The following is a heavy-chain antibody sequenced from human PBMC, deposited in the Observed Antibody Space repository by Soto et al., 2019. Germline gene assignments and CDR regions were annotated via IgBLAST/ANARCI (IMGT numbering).Heavy chain of an antibody. CDR3: AKDFGYSSSFYYYYYYGMDV. J-gene: IGHJ6*02. Sequence: PGGSLRLSCASSVFTFSSYGMHWVRQAPGKGLEWVAVISYDGSNKYYADSVKGRFTISRDNSKNTLYLQMNSLRAEDTAVYYCAKDFGYSSSFYYYYYYGMDVWGQGTTVTVSS. CDR2: ISYDGSNK. V-gene: IGHV3-30*18. CDR1: VFTFSSYG. D-gene: IGHD6-6*01.